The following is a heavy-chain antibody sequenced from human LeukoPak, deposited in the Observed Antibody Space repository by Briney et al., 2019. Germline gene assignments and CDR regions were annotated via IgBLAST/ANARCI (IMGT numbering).Heavy chain of an antibody. Sequence: SETLSLTCTVSGYSISSGYYWSWIRQPPGKGLEWIGYIYYSGSTNYNPSLKSRVTISVDTSKNQFSLKLSSVTAADTAVYYCARDGHYYDRGGFDYWGQGTLVTVSS. D-gene: IGHD3-22*01. CDR3: ARDGHYYDRGGFDY. CDR1: GYSISSGYY. V-gene: IGHV4-61*01. J-gene: IGHJ4*02. CDR2: IYYSGST.